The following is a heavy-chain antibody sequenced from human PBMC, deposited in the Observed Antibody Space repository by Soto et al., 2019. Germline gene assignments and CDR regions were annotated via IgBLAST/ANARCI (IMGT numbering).Heavy chain of an antibody. CDR3: ATHPLGYCSGGSCFTDY. D-gene: IGHD2-15*01. CDR2: FYYSGST. CDR1: GGSISSSSYY. Sequence: QLQLQESGPGLVKPSETLSLTCTVSGGSISSSSYYWGWIRQPPGKGLEWIGSFYYSGSTYYNPSLKRLVTISVDTSKNQFSLKLSSVTAADTAVYYCATHPLGYCSGGSCFTDYWGQGTLVTVSS. V-gene: IGHV4-39*01. J-gene: IGHJ4*02.